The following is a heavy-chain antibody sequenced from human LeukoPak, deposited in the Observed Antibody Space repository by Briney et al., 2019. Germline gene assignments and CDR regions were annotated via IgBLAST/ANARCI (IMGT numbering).Heavy chain of an antibody. CDR1: GFTVGSNY. D-gene: IGHD3-10*01. Sequence: GGSLRLSCAASGFTVGSNYMSWVRQAPGKGLEWVSVIYSGGSTYYADSVKGRFTISRDNSKNTLYLQMNSLRAEDTAVYYCARGTRLYYYGSGSSYYFDYWGQGTLVTVSS. J-gene: IGHJ4*02. V-gene: IGHV3-53*01. CDR3: ARGTRLYYYGSGSSYYFDY. CDR2: IYSGGST.